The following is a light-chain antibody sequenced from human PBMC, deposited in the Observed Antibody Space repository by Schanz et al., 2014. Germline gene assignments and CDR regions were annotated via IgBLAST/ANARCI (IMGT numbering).Light chain of an antibody. CDR2: GNS. J-gene: IGLJ2*01. V-gene: IGLV1-40*01. CDR1: NSNIGAVYD. CDR3: SSYAGSNNLRVV. Sequence: QSVLTQPPSVSGAPGQRVTISCTGSNSNIGAVYDVHWYQQLPGTAPKLLIYGNSNRPSGVPDRFSGSKSGTSASLAITGLQAEDEADYYCSSYAGSNNLRVVFGGGTKLTVL.